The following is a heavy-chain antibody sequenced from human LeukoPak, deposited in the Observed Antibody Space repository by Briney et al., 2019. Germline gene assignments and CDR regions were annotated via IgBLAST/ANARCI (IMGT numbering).Heavy chain of an antibody. CDR1: GFTFSAYA. Sequence: PGTSLRPSCAASGFTFSAYAMHWVRQAPGKGLEWVAVISYDGSNKHYADSVKGRFTISGDKSKDTLYLQMKSLRPEDTAVYYCARGPGPIAGAKNPFDIWGQGTMVTVSS. J-gene: IGHJ3*02. CDR3: ARGPGPIAGAKNPFDI. D-gene: IGHD1-26*01. CDR2: ISYDGSNK. V-gene: IGHV3-30*01.